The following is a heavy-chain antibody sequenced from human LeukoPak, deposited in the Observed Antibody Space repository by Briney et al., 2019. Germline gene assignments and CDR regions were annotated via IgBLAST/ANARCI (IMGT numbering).Heavy chain of an antibody. CDR3: ARGAVPAVNFDY. V-gene: IGHV1-69*02. CDR2: IIPILGIA. Sequence: ASVKVSCKASGGTFSSYTINWVRQAPGQGLEWMGRIIPILGIANYAQKFQGRVTITADKSTSTAYMELSSLRSEDTAVYYCARGAVPAVNFDYWGQGTLVTVSS. CDR1: GGTFSSYT. D-gene: IGHD2-2*01. J-gene: IGHJ4*02.